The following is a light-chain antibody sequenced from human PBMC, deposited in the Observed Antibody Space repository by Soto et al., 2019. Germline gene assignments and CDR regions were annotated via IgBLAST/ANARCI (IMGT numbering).Light chain of an antibody. V-gene: IGKV3-11*01. J-gene: IGKJ1*01. Sequence: EIVLTQSPGTLSLSPGERATLSCRASQSVSSYLAWYQQKPGQAPRLLIYDASNRATGIPAMFSGSGSGTDFTLTISSLEPEDFAVYYCQQRAFGQGTKVDIK. CDR3: QQRA. CDR2: DAS. CDR1: QSVSSY.